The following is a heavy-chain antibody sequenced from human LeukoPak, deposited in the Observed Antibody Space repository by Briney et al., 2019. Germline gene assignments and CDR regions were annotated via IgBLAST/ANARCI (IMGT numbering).Heavy chain of an antibody. D-gene: IGHD5-18*01. CDR1: GGSFSGCY. CDR3: ARERGRSYGSVPYYYYYMDV. CDR2: IYYSGST. Sequence: PSETLSLTCAVYGGSFSGCYWSWIRQPPGKGLEWIGYIYYSGSTNYNPSLKSRVTISVDTSKNQFSLKLSSVTAADTAVYYCARERGRSYGSVPYYYYYMDVWGKGTTVTVSS. J-gene: IGHJ6*03. V-gene: IGHV4-59*01.